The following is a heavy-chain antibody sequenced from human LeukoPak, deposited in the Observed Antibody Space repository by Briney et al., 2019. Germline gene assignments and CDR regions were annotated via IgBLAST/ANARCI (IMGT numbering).Heavy chain of an antibody. CDR3: ARGLRRGYQLPHNWFDP. Sequence: PSETLSLTCTVSGGSISSSSYYWGWIRQPPGKGLEWIGSIYYSGSTYYNPSLKSRVTISVDTSKNQFSLKLSSVTAADTAVYYCARGLRRGYQLPHNWFDPWGQGTLVTVSS. J-gene: IGHJ5*02. V-gene: IGHV4-39*07. D-gene: IGHD2-2*01. CDR1: GGSISSSSYY. CDR2: IYYSGST.